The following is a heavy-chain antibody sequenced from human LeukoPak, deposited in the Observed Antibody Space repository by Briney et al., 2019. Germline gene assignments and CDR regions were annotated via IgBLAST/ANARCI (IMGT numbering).Heavy chain of an antibody. D-gene: IGHD6-13*01. J-gene: IGHJ1*01. CDR2: IYSSGST. Sequence: SETLSLTCTVFGGSISSGDSYWNWIRQPPGKGLEWIGYIYSSGSTYYNPSLKSRVTISVDTSKNQFSLKLSSVTAADTAVYFCTRGPAAGTGEFFQHWGLGALVTVSS. CDR1: GGSISSGDSY. V-gene: IGHV4-30-4*01. CDR3: TRGPAAGTGEFFQH.